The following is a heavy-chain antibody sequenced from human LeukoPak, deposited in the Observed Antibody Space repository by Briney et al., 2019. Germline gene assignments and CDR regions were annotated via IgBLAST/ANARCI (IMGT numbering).Heavy chain of an antibody. J-gene: IGHJ5*02. Sequence: GGSLRLSCAASGFTFSSYSMNWVRQAPGKGLGWVSSISSSSSYIYYADSVKGRFTISRDNAKNSLYLQMNRLRAEDTAVYYCARVYSTIFGVVRNWFDPWGQGTLVTVSS. D-gene: IGHD3-3*01. CDR3: ARVYSTIFGVVRNWFDP. V-gene: IGHV3-21*01. CDR2: ISSSSSYI. CDR1: GFTFSSYS.